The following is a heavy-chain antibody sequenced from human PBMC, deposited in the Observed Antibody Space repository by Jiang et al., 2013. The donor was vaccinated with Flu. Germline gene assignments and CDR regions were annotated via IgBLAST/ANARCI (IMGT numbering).Heavy chain of an antibody. CDR3: ARDYYGSGSYYTNVPVNGMDV. D-gene: IGHD3-10*01. CDR2: INAGNGNT. V-gene: IGHV1-3*01. J-gene: IGHJ6*04. Sequence: SGAEVKKPGASVKVSCKASGYTFTSYAMHWVRQAPGQRLEWMGWINAGNGNTKYSQKFQGRVTITRDTSASTAYMELSSLRSEDTAVYYCARDYYGSGSYYTNVPVNGMDVWGKGTTVTVSS. CDR1: GYTFTSYA.